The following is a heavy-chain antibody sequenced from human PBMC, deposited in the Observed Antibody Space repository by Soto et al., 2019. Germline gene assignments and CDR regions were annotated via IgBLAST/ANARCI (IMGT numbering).Heavy chain of an antibody. CDR3: ASLLDYSNPLDY. J-gene: IGHJ4*02. V-gene: IGHV3-33*01. D-gene: IGHD4-4*01. CDR1: GFTFSSYC. Sequence: PGGALRLSCAASGFTFSSYCVHWVRQAPGKGLEWVAVIWYDGSNKYYADSVKGRFTISRDNSKNTLYLQMNSLRAEDTAVYYCASLLDYSNPLDYWGQGTLVTVSS. CDR2: IWYDGSNK.